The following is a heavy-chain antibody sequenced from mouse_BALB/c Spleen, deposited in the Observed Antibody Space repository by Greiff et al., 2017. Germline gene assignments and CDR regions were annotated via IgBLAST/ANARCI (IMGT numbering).Heavy chain of an antibody. CDR1: GYTFTSYY. CDR2: IYPGNVNT. Sequence: VQLQQSGPELVKPGASVRISCKASGYTFTSYYIHWVKQRPGQGLEWIGWIYPGNVNTKYNEKFKGKATLTADKSSSTAYMQLSSLTSEDSAVYFCARHGYYSAMDYWGQGTSVTVSS. CDR3: ARHGYYSAMDY. D-gene: IGHD2-3*01. J-gene: IGHJ4*01. V-gene: IGHV1S56*01.